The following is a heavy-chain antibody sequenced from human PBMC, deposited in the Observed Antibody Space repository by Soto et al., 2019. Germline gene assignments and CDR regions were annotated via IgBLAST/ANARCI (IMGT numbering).Heavy chain of an antibody. CDR1: GFTFSHPW. V-gene: IGHV3-15*07. Sequence: EVQLVESGGGLVKPGESLRLSCAASGFTFSHPWMNWVPQAPGKGLEWVGLIKTKASGGTTVYPAPVTDRFTISRDDSKSMLYLQMNSLKTEDTAVYYCTTGLYNSGGVDHWGQGTLVTVSS. CDR3: TTGLYNSGGVDH. D-gene: IGHD2-15*01. CDR2: IKTKASGGTT. J-gene: IGHJ4*02.